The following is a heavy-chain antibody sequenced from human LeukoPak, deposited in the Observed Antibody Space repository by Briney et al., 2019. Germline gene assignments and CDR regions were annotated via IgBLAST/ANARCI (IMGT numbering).Heavy chain of an antibody. CDR3: ARWELGKLLWFGVIDY. J-gene: IGHJ4*02. Sequence: GGSLRLSCAASGFTFSNYAIHWVRQAPGKGLEWVSVISYDGTNKYYADSVKGRFTISRDNSKNTLYLQMNSLSSEDTAVYSCARWELGKLLWFGVIDYWGQGTLVTVSS. CDR2: ISYDGTNK. D-gene: IGHD3-10*01. CDR1: GFTFSNYA. V-gene: IGHV3-30-3*01.